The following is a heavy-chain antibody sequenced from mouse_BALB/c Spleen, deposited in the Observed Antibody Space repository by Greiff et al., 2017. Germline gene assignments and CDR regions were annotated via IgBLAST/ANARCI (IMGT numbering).Heavy chain of an antibody. V-gene: IGHV7-3*02. CDR1: GFTFTDYY. CDR2: IRNKANGYTT. CDR3: ARDGTEYFDV. J-gene: IGHJ1*01. D-gene: IGHD3-3*01. Sequence: EVMLVESGGGLVQPGGSLRLSCATSGFTFTDYYMSWVRQPPGKALEWLGFIRNKANGYTTEYSASVKGRFTISRDNSQSILYLQMNTLRAEDSATYYCARDGTEYFDVWGAGTTVTVSS.